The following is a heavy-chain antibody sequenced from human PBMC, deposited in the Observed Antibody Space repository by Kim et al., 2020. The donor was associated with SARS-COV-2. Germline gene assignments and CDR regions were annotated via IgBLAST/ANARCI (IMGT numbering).Heavy chain of an antibody. CDR3: ARPRYGDYGTTYFDY. Sequence: PSPKSRVTISVDPSKNQFSLKLSSVTAADTAVYYCARPRYGDYGTTYFDYWGQGTLVTVSS. V-gene: IGHV4-39*01. J-gene: IGHJ4*02. D-gene: IGHD4-17*01.